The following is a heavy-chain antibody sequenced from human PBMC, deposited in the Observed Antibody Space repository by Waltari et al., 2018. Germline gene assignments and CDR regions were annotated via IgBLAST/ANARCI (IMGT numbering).Heavy chain of an antibody. Sequence: EVQLLESGGGLVQPGGSLRLSCAASGVTVSNNYTTWLRQAPGKGLELVSLIYSGGTTYYADSVRGRFTISRDGSKNTVYLQMNSLRAEDTAVYFCARNQVETALGYWGQGTLVTVSS. CDR2: IYSGGTT. CDR3: ARNQVETALGY. V-gene: IGHV3-53*01. J-gene: IGHJ4*02. CDR1: GVTVSNNY. D-gene: IGHD2-21*02.